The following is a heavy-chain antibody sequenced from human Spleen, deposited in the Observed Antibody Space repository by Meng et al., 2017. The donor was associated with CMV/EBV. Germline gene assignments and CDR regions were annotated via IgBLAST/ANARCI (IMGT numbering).Heavy chain of an antibody. Sequence: QVPLQEAGPGLVKPSGTLSRTCTVSGGSVSYYDWSWIRQPAGKGLEWIGRIYRSGSTNYNPSLKSRVSMSLDTSKNQFSLNLSSVTAADTAVYYCARDRGRLLNLDYWGQGTLVTVSS. CDR3: ARDRGRLLNLDY. J-gene: IGHJ4*02. D-gene: IGHD2-21*02. CDR2: IYRSGST. V-gene: IGHV4-4*07. CDR1: GGSVSYYD.